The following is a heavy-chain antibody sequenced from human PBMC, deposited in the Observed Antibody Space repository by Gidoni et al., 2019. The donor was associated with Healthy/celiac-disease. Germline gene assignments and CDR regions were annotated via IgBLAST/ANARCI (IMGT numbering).Heavy chain of an antibody. CDR1: GFTFSSYA. CDR3: AKDLVVVGAKGRAAVDY. J-gene: IGHJ4*02. Sequence: EVQLLESGGGLVQPGGSLRISCAASGFTFSSYAMSWVRQAPGKGLEWVSAISGSGGSTYYADSVKGRFTISRDNSKNTLYLQMNSLRAEDTAVYYCAKDLVVVGAKGRAAVDYWGQGTLVTVSS. V-gene: IGHV3-23*01. CDR2: ISGSGGST. D-gene: IGHD1-26*01.